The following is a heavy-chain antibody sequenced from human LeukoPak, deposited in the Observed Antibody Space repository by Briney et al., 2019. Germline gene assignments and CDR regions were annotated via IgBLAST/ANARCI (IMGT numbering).Heavy chain of an antibody. V-gene: IGHV4-61*02. CDR2: VSP. Sequence: VSPNYNPSLNSRVTITVDTSKNQFSLKLSSVTAADTAVYYCARGGEYYYDSSGYYYDWFDHWGQGTLVTVSS. CDR3: ARGGEYYYDSSGYYYDWFDH. J-gene: IGHJ5*02. D-gene: IGHD3-22*01.